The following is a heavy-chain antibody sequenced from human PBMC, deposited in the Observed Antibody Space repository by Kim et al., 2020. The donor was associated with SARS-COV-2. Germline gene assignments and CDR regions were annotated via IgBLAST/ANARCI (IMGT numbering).Heavy chain of an antibody. V-gene: IGHV3-66*02. CDR3: ARDYHYGDYPTFDY. CDR1: GFTVSSND. CDR2: IYSGGST. J-gene: IGHJ4*02. Sequence: GGSLRLSCAASGFTVSSNDMSWVRQAPGKGLEWVSVIYSGGSTYYADSVKGRFTISRDNSKNTLYLQMNSLRAEDTAVYYCARDYHYGDYPTFDYWGQGTLVTVSS. D-gene: IGHD4-17*01.